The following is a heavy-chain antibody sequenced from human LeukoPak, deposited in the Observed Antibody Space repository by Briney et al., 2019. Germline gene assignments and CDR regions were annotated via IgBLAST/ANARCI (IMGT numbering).Heavy chain of an antibody. Sequence: SETLSLTCTVSGGSISSYYWSWIRQPAGKGLEWIGRIYTSGSTNYNPSLKSRVTISVDTSKNQFSLKLSSVTAADTAVYYCARAPRGGDILTGYYYPYYYYMDVWGKGTTVTISS. V-gene: IGHV4-4*07. J-gene: IGHJ6*03. CDR1: GGSISSYY. CDR3: ARAPRGGDILTGYYYPYYYYMDV. CDR2: IYTSGST. D-gene: IGHD3-9*01.